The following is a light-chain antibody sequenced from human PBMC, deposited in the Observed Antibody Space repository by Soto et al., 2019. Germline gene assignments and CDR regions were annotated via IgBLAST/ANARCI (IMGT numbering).Light chain of an antibody. CDR3: QQANSLPFT. J-gene: IGKJ2*01. CDR1: QDIGNW. V-gene: IGKV1-12*02. Sequence: DIQLIQSPSFMSASVGDSISITCRASQDIGNWLAWYQQKPGKGPKLLIYAASTLQSGVPARFSGSGSGTEFTLTISSLRPEDFATYFCQQANSLPFTFGRGTRLDI. CDR2: AAS.